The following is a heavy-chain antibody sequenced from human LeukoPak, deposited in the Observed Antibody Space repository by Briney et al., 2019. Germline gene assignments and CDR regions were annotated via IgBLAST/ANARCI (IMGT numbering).Heavy chain of an antibody. J-gene: IGHJ2*01. CDR3: ARDSLDNYDSSGPGYWYFDL. Sequence: PGGSLRLSCTASGFTFSSHRMNWVRQAPGRGLEWVSSTSSSSTSIYYADSVKGRFTISRDSAKNSLYLQMSSLRAEDTAVYYCARDSLDNYDSSGPGYWYFDLWGRGTLVTVSS. CDR2: TSSSSTSI. CDR1: GFTFSSHR. D-gene: IGHD3-22*01. V-gene: IGHV3-21*06.